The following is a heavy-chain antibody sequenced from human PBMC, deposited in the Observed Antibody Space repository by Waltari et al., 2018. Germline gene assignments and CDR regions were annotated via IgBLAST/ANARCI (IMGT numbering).Heavy chain of an antibody. Sequence: QVQLQESGPGLVKPSETLSLTCTVSGGSISSYYWSWIRQPAGKGLEWIGRTSTSGSTNYSPALKGRVTSAVDPSKNQFSLKVSSVTAADTAVYYCARGAVVPAAIRAYYYYYMDVWGKGTTVTISS. CDR2: TSTSGST. J-gene: IGHJ6*03. CDR1: GGSISSYY. CDR3: ARGAVVPAAIRAYYYYYMDV. D-gene: IGHD2-2*02. V-gene: IGHV4-4*07.